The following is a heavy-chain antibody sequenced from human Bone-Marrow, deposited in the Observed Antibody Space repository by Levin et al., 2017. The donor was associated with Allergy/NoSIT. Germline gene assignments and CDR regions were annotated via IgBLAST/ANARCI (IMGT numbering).Heavy chain of an antibody. CDR2: INRDGSIT. CDR3: AREMRFRGSYNDAFDM. V-gene: IGHV3-74*01. CDR1: GFTFSYDW. J-gene: IGHJ3*02. Sequence: GESLKISCAASGFTFSYDWMHWVRQVPGKGLVWVSRINRDGSITTYADSVKGRFSISRDNAKNTLYLQMNSLRAEDMAVYYCAREMRFRGSYNDAFDMWGQGTMVTVSS. D-gene: IGHD3-16*01.